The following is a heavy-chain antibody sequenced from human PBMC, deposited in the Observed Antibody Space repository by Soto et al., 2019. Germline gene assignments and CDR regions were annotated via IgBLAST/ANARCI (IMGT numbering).Heavy chain of an antibody. D-gene: IGHD6-19*01. V-gene: IGHV1-69*01. CDR1: GGTFSSYA. J-gene: IGHJ6*02. CDR2: IITIFGTA. CDR3: ARDGEVDSSGWYLYYYGMDV. Sequence: QVQLVQSGAEVKKPGSSVKVSCKASGGTFSSYAISWVRQAPGQGLEWMGGIITIFGTANYAQKFQGRVTITADESTSTAYMELISLRSEDTAVYYCARDGEVDSSGWYLYYYGMDVWGQGTTVTVSS.